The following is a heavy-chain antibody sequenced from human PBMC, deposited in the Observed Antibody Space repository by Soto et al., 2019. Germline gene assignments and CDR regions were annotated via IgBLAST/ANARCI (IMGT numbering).Heavy chain of an antibody. D-gene: IGHD2-2*01. Sequence: PSETPSLTCTVSGGSISSGGSYWGWIRQPPGKGLEWIGYIYYSGNTYFNPSLKSRVTLSVDTSKNQFSLNLSSVTAADTAVYYCVRYCRTTKCHFDYWGQGTLVTVSS. CDR3: VRYCRTTKCHFDY. J-gene: IGHJ4*02. V-gene: IGHV4-30-4*01. CDR2: IYYSGNT. CDR1: GGSISSGGSY.